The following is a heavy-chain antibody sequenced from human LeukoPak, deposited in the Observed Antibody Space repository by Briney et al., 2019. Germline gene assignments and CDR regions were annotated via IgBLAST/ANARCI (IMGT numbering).Heavy chain of an antibody. V-gene: IGHV3-53*01. CDR3: ARSWGFAFDI. J-gene: IGHJ3*02. Sequence: PGGSLRLSCAASGFTVSSEYMTWGRQAPGKGLEWVSVIYSGGRTYYADSVKGRFTISRDNSKNTMFLQMNSLRAEDTAVYYCARSWGFAFDIWGQGTMVTVSS. CDR1: GFTVSSEY. CDR2: IYSGGRT. D-gene: IGHD3-16*01.